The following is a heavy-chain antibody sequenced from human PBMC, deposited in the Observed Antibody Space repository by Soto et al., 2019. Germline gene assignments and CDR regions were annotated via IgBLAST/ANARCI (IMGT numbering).Heavy chain of an antibody. CDR1: GFTFSSYG. J-gene: IGHJ4*02. V-gene: IGHV3-13*01. CDR2: INTAGDT. D-gene: IGHD2-21*01. CDR3: VRGRDSGLYYFDS. Sequence: GGSLRLSCAASGFTFSSYGMHLVRQATGKGLEWVSTINTAGDTYSPGSVKGRFTISRENAKNSLYLQMNSLRVDDTAVYFCVRGRDSGLYYFDSWGQGTLVTVSS.